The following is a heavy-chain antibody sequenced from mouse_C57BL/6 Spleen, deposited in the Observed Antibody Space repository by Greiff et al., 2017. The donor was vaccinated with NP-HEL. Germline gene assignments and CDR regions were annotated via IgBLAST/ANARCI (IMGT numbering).Heavy chain of an antibody. D-gene: IGHD1-1*01. CDR2: IWRGGST. J-gene: IGHJ4*01. Sequence: QVQLKESGPGLVQPSQSLSITCTVSGFSLTSYGVHWVRQSPGKGLEWLGVIWRGGSTDYNAAFMSRLSITKDNSKSQVFFKMNSLQADDTAIYYCAKPPYYYGSSDYYAMDYWGQGTSVTVSS. V-gene: IGHV2-5*01. CDR1: GFSLTSYG. CDR3: AKPPYYYGSSDYYAMDY.